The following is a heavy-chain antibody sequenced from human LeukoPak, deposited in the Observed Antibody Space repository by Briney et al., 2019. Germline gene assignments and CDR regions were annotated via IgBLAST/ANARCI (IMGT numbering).Heavy chain of an antibody. D-gene: IGHD3/OR15-3a*01. Sequence: GAQRLSCAASGFTFSTYWMHWVRQAPGKGLVWVSTINPEGNTPTYADSVKGRFTLSRDNAKNTLLLQMDSLRAEDTAIYYCVSFYTGLKIPYWGQGALVSVSS. CDR3: VSFYTGLKIPY. CDR1: GFTFSTYW. CDR2: INPEGNTP. V-gene: IGHV3-74*01. J-gene: IGHJ4*02.